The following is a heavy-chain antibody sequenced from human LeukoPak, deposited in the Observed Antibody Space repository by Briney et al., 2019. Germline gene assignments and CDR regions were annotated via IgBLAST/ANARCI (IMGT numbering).Heavy chain of an antibody. V-gene: IGHV4-34*01. CDR2: INHSGST. D-gene: IGHD2-15*01. Sequence: PSETLSLTCAVYGGSFSGYYWSWIRQPPGKGLEWIGEINHSGSTNYNPSLKSRVTMSVDTSKNQFSLKLGSVTAADTAVDYCARDGVGGYYYYYMDVWGKGTTVTISS. CDR3: ARDGVGGYYYYYMDV. J-gene: IGHJ6*03. CDR1: GGSFSGYY.